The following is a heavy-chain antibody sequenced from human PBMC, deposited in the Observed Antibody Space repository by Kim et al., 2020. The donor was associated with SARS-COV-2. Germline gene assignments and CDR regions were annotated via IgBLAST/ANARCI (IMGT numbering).Heavy chain of an antibody. Sequence: GGSLRLSCAASGFTFSSYGMHWVRQAPGKGLEWVAVISYDGSNKYYADSVKGRFTISRDNSKNTLYLQMNSLRAEDTAVYYCAKDRHDYVGGYYFDYWGQGTLVTVSS. V-gene: IGHV3-30*18. CDR2: ISYDGSNK. CDR3: AKDRHDYVGGYYFDY. CDR1: GFTFSSYG. D-gene: IGHD4-17*01. J-gene: IGHJ4*02.